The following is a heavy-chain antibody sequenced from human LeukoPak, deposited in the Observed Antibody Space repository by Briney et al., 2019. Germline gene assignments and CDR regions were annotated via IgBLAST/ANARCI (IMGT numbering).Heavy chain of an antibody. J-gene: IGHJ5*02. V-gene: IGHV4-34*01. CDR1: GGSFSGYY. CDR3: ARGGIVVVVAATPNWFDP. CDR2: INHSGST. Sequence: PSETLSLTCAVYGGSFSGYYWSWIRQPPGKGLEWIGEINHSGSTNYNPSLKSRVTISVDTSKNQFSLKLSPVTAADTAVYYCARGGIVVVVAATPNWFDPWGQGTLVTVSS. D-gene: IGHD2-15*01.